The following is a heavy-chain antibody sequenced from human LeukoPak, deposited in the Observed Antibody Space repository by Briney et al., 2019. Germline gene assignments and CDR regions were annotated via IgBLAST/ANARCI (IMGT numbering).Heavy chain of an antibody. CDR2: INPNSGGT. J-gene: IGHJ3*02. Sequence: GASVKVSCKASGYTFTGYYMHWVRQAPGQGLEWMGWINPNSGGTNYAQKFQGRVTMTRDTSISTAYMELSRLRSDDTAVYYCARDQGYYERGAFDIWGQGTMVTVSS. V-gene: IGHV1-2*02. CDR1: GYTFTGYY. CDR3: ARDQGYYERGAFDI. D-gene: IGHD3-10*02.